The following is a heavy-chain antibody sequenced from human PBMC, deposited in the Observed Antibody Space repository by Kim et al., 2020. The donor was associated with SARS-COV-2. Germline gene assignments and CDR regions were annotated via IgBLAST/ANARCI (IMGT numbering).Heavy chain of an antibody. J-gene: IGHJ4*02. V-gene: IGHV3-11*01. Sequence: SIYYADSVTSRCTICRDTARNSVFLQMNSLRVEDTALYYCARSSPLRFIDYWGQGTLVTVSS. CDR2: SI. D-gene: IGHD4-17*01. CDR3: ARSSPLRFIDY.